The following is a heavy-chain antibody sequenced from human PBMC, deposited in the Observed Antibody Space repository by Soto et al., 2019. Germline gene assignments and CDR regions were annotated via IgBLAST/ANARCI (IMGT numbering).Heavy chain of an antibody. Sequence: PSESLSLTCTVSSGRMRSSRDSWAWIRQPPGKGREWIANRYVSGFYSGSTSYKPSLKSRVTISVDTSKNQFSLQVSSVTAAYAAVYYCSRGFDILTFGFCLDYWGQGTLVTVSS. D-gene: IGHD3-9*01. V-gene: IGHV4-39*01. CDR2: RYVSGFYSGST. CDR3: SRGFDILTFGFCLDY. CDR1: SGRMRSSRDS. J-gene: IGHJ4*03.